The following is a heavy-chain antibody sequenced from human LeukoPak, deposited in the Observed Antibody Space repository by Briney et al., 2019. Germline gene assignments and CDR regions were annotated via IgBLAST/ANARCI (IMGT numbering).Heavy chain of an antibody. CDR2: INHSGST. Sequence: SETLSLTCAVYGGSFSGYYWSWIRQPPGKGLEWIGEINHSGSTNYNPSLKSRVTISADTSKNQFSLKLSSVTAADTAVYYCARGRGRMNWFDPWGQGTLVTVSS. CDR1: GGSFSGYY. J-gene: IGHJ5*02. D-gene: IGHD3-16*01. V-gene: IGHV4-34*01. CDR3: ARGRGRMNWFDP.